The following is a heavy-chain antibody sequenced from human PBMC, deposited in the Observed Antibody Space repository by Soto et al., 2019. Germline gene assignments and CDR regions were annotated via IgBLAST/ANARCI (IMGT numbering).Heavy chain of an antibody. CDR1: GGSFSGYY. D-gene: IGHD2-2*01. CDR2: INHSGST. CDR3: AIAQDIVVVPAAISTFDY. V-gene: IGHV4-34*01. J-gene: IGHJ4*02. Sequence: SETLSLTCAVYGGSFSGYYWSWIRQPPGKGLEWIGEINHSGSTNYNPSLKSRVTISVDTSKNQFSLKLSSVTAADTAVYYCAIAQDIVVVPAAISTFDYWGQGTLVTVSS.